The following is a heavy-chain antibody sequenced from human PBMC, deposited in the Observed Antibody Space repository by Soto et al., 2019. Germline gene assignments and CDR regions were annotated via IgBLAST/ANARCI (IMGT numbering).Heavy chain of an antibody. V-gene: IGHV5-51*01. Sequence: GESLKISCKASGYSFHTYWIGWVRQMPGKGLEWMGIIYPGDSDTRYSPSFQGQVTISADKSISTAYLQWSSLKASDTAMYYCARHRGAYGSGRIYWGQGALVTVSS. CDR2: IYPGDSDT. CDR3: ARHRGAYGSGRIY. CDR1: GYSFHTYW. D-gene: IGHD3-10*01. J-gene: IGHJ4*02.